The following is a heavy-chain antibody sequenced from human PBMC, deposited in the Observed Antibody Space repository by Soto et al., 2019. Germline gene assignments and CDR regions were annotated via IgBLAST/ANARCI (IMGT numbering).Heavy chain of an antibody. Sequence: WSLRLSCAASGFTFSSYGMHWVRQAPGKGLEWVAVIWYDGSNKYYADSVKGRFTISRDNSKNTLYLQMNRLRAEDTAVYYCARDLMYSSSSGYYYYGMDVWGQGTTVTVSS. CDR3: ARDLMYSSSSGYYYYGMDV. CDR1: GFTFSSYG. V-gene: IGHV3-33*01. CDR2: IWYDGSNK. J-gene: IGHJ6*02. D-gene: IGHD6-6*01.